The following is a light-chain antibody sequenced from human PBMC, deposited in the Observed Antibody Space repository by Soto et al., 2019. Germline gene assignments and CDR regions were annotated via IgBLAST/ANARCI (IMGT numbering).Light chain of an antibody. CDR2: GNT. Sequence: QSVLTQAPAVSGGPGQRVTSSCTGGSSNIGADYEVHWYQQLPGTAPKLLIYGNTNRPSGVPDRFSGSKSGSSASLAITGLQAEDEAEYYCQSYDSTLKGCVFGTGTKVTVL. V-gene: IGLV1-40*01. CDR1: SSNIGADYE. J-gene: IGLJ1*01. CDR3: QSYDSTLKGCV.